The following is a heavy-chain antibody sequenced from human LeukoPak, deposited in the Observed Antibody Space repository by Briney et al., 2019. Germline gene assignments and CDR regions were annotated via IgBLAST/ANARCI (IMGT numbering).Heavy chain of an antibody. D-gene: IGHD6-19*01. V-gene: IGHV1-2*02. Sequence: ASVKVSCKASGYTFTCYYIHWVRQAPGQGLEWMGWINPNSGGTNYAQKFQGRVTMTRDTSISTAYMQLTRLRSDDTAVYYCARDSGSGWYGIDYWGQGTLVTVSS. J-gene: IGHJ4*02. CDR2: INPNSGGT. CDR1: GYTFTCYY. CDR3: ARDSGSGWYGIDY.